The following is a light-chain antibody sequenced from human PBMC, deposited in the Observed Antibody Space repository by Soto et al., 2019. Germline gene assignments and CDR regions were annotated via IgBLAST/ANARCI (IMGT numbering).Light chain of an antibody. CDR1: RSVRSNY. J-gene: IGKJ4*01. V-gene: IGKV3-20*01. CDR2: GAS. CDR3: QQYGDSPLT. Sequence: TQSPGTLSLSPGERATLSCRASRSVRSNYLAWYQQKPGQAPSLLIYGASSRATGIPDRFSGSGSETDFTLTISRLEPEDFAVYFCQQYGDSPLTFGGGTKV.